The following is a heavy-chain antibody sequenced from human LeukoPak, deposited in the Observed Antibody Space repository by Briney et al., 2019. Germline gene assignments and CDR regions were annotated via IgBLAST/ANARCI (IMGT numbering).Heavy chain of an antibody. CDR3: AKDRGSSWLFQH. J-gene: IGHJ1*01. V-gene: IGHV3-30*18. Sequence: GRSLRLSCAASGFTFSSYGMHWVRQAPGNGLEWVAVISYDGSNKYYADSVKGRFTISRDNSKNTLYLQMNSLRAEDTAVYYCAKDRGSSWLFQHWGQGTLVTVSS. CDR1: GFTFSSYG. CDR2: ISYDGSNK. D-gene: IGHD6-13*01.